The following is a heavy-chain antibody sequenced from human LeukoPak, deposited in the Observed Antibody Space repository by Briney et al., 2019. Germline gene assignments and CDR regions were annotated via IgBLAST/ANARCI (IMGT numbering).Heavy chain of an antibody. D-gene: IGHD3-16*01. CDR1: GFTFSNAW. Sequence: GGSLRLSCAASGFTFSNAWMTWVRQAPGKGLEWVGRIKSKTDDGTTDYAAPVKGRFTISRDDSENTLFLQMNSLKTEDTAVYYCAYLFFDYWGQGALVTVSS. CDR3: AYLFFDY. V-gene: IGHV3-15*01. J-gene: IGHJ4*02. CDR2: IKSKTDDGTT.